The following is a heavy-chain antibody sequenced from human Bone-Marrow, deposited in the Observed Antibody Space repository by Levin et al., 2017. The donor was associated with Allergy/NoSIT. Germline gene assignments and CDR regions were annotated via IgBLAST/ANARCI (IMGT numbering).Heavy chain of an antibody. CDR1: GFTFDDYA. J-gene: IGHJ4*02. Sequence: PGGSLRLSCAASGFTFDDYAMHWVRQAPGKGLEWVSGISWNSGSIGYADSVKGRFTISRDNAKNSLYLQMNSLRAEDTALYYCASMITFGGVIHNHDYWGQGTLVTVSS. CDR2: ISWNSGSI. D-gene: IGHD3-16*02. CDR3: ASMITFGGVIHNHDY. V-gene: IGHV3-9*01.